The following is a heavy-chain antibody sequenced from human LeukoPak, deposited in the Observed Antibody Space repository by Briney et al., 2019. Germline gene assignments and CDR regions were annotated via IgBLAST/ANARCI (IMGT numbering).Heavy chain of an antibody. J-gene: IGHJ4*02. CDR1: GGSLSSYY. D-gene: IGHD5-18*01. CDR2: IYYSGST. Sequence: SETLSLTCTVSGGSLSSYYWSWIRPPPGEGLEWIGYIYYSGSTNYNPSLKSRVTISVDTSKNQFSLKLSSVTAADTAVYYCARGRYSYGGYYFDYWGQGTLVTVSS. CDR3: ARGRYSYGGYYFDY. V-gene: IGHV4-59*01.